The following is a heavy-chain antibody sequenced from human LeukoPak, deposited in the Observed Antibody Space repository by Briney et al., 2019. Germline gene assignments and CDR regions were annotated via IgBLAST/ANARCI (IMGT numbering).Heavy chain of an antibody. CDR1: GFTVSSNY. Sequence: GGSLRLSCAASGFTVSSNYMSWVRQAPGKGLEWVSVIYSGGSTYYADSVKGRFTISRDNSKNTLYLQMNSLRAEDTAVYYCAGDGSSGYWGSDYYFDHWGQGTLVTVSS. D-gene: IGHD3-22*01. V-gene: IGHV3-53*01. J-gene: IGHJ4*02. CDR2: IYSGGST. CDR3: AGDGSSGYWGSDYYFDH.